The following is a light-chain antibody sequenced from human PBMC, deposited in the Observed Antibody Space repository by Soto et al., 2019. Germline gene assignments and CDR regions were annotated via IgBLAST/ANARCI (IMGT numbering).Light chain of an antibody. CDR1: STHIGYNY. CDR2: DNN. Sequence: QSVLTQPPSVSAAPGQEVTISCSGNSTHIGYNYVSWYRHLPGTAPQLLIYDNNKRPSGIPARFSGSKSGTSATLGITGLQTGDEADYYCGSWEFNTWVFGGGTKLTVL. CDR3: GSWEFNTWV. V-gene: IGLV1-51*01. J-gene: IGLJ3*02.